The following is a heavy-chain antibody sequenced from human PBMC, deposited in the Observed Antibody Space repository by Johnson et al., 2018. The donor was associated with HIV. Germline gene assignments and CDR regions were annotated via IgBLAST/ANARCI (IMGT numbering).Heavy chain of an antibody. CDR3: ARVRPGNHHDAFDI. CDR1: GFTFSSYA. V-gene: IGHV3-30*14. D-gene: IGHD1-14*01. Sequence: QVQLVESGGGVVQPGRSLRLSCAASGFTFSSYAMHWVRQAPGTGLAWVAVISYDGSNKYYADSVRGRITISGDNSKNTVYLQMNSLRPEDTAVYYCARVRPGNHHDAFDIWGQGTMVTVSS. CDR2: ISYDGSNK. J-gene: IGHJ3*02.